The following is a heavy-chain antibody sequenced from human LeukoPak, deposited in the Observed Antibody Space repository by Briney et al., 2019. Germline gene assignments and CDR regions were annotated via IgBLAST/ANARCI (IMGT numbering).Heavy chain of an antibody. J-gene: IGHJ5*02. D-gene: IGHD3-10*01. CDR1: GGSFSGYY. Sequence: PSETLSLTCAVYGGSFSGYYWSWIRQPPGKGLEWIGEINHSGSTNYNPSLKSRVTISVDTSKNQFSLKLSSVTAADTAVYYCARRRLWFGEIGPYNWFDPWGQGTLVTVSS. CDR3: ARRRLWFGEIGPYNWFDP. V-gene: IGHV4-34*01. CDR2: INHSGST.